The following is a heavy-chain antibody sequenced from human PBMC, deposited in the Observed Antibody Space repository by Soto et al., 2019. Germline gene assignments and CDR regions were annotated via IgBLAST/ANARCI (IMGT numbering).Heavy chain of an antibody. Sequence: GGSLRLSCAASGFMFSGFGMHWVRQAPGKGLQWVAGISKDGSKKYYADSVKGRFTISRDNSKKTLYLQMNSLRAEDTAVYYCANPSGYYFGLGSHDEASDMWGQGTGVTISS. V-gene: IGHV3-30*18. J-gene: IGHJ3*02. CDR3: ANPSGYYFGLGSHDEASDM. D-gene: IGHD3-10*01. CDR2: ISKDGSKK. CDR1: GFMFSGFG.